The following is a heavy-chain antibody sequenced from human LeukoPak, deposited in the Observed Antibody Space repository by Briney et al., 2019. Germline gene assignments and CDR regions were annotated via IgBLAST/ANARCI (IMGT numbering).Heavy chain of an antibody. CDR3: ARDCGGRGGSYYYYGMDV. J-gene: IGHJ6*02. Sequence: SVKVSCKASGGTFSSYAISWVRQAPGQGLEWMGRIIPILGIANYAQKFQGRVTITADKSTSTAYMELSSLRSEDTAVYYCARDCGGRGGSYYYYGMDVWGQGTTVTVSS. CDR1: GGTFSSYA. V-gene: IGHV1-69*04. D-gene: IGHD2-21*01. CDR2: IIPILGIA.